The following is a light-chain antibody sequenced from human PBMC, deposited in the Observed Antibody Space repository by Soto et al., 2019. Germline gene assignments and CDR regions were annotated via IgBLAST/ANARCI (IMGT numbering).Light chain of an antibody. CDR1: QSIGSN. CDR3: QQYNNWWT. V-gene: IGKV3-15*01. CDR2: DAS. Sequence: EIVMTQSPATLSVSPGERATLSCRASQSIGSNLAWYQQKPGQAPRLLMYDASTRATGIPARFSGTGSGTEFTLTISSLQSEDFAVYYCQQYNNWWTFGQGNKV. J-gene: IGKJ1*01.